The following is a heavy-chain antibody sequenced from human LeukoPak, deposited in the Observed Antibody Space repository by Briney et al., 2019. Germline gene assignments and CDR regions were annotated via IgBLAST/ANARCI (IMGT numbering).Heavy chain of an antibody. V-gene: IGHV3-7*01. CDR2: IKQDGSEK. J-gene: IGHJ4*02. Sequence: EGSLRLSCAASGFTFSSYWMSWVRQAPGKGLEWVANIKQDGSEKYYVDSVKGRFTISRDNAKDSLYLQMNSLRAEDTAVYYCARAEMATHITRTGYYFDYWGQGTLVTVSS. CDR3: ARAEMATHITRTGYYFDY. CDR1: GFTFSSYW. D-gene: IGHD5-24*01.